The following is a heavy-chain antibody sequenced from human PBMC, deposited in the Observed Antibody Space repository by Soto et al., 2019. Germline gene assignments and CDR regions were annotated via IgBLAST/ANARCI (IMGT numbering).Heavy chain of an antibody. CDR2: TYYRSKWYN. V-gene: IGHV6-1*01. Sequence: SQTLSLTCAISGDSVSSNSAAWNWIRQSPSRGLEGLGRTYYRSKWYNDYAVSVKSRITINPDTSKNQFSLQLNSVTPEDTAVYYCARGIEYSSSSSYYYYYYGMDVWGQGTTVTVSS. CDR1: GDSVSSNSAA. D-gene: IGHD6-6*01. J-gene: IGHJ6*02. CDR3: ARGIEYSSSSSYYYYYYGMDV.